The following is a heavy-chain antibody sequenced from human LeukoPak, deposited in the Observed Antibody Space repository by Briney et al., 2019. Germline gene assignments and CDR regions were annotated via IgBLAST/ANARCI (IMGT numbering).Heavy chain of an antibody. V-gene: IGHV3-48*01. Sequence: PGGSLRLSCAASGFTLSSYSMNWVRQAPGKGLEWVSYISSSSSTIYYADSVKGRFTISRDNAKNSLYLQMNSLRAEDTAVYYCARDRGTAMVPFDYWGQGTLVTVSS. D-gene: IGHD5-18*01. CDR3: ARDRGTAMVPFDY. J-gene: IGHJ4*02. CDR2: ISSSSSTI. CDR1: GFTLSSYS.